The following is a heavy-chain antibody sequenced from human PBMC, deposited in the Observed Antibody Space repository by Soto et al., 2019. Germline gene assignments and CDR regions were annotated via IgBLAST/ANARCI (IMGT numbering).Heavy chain of an antibody. CDR3: ARGIKSAVNPYYFDY. CDR2: IYPGDSHT. D-gene: IGHD4-4*01. CDR1: GYSFTSYW. V-gene: IGHV5-51*01. J-gene: IGHJ4*02. Sequence: GESLKISCKGSGYSFTSYWIGWVRQMPGKGLEWMGIIYPGDSHTIYSPSFQGQVTISADTSISTAYLQWSSLKASDTAMFYCARGIKSAVNPYYFDYWGQGTLVTVSS.